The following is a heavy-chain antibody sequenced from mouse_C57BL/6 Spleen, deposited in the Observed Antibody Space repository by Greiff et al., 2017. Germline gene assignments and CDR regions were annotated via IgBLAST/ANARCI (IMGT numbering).Heavy chain of an antibody. V-gene: IGHV5-9*01. CDR1: GFTFSSYT. J-gene: IGHJ1*03. D-gene: IGHD1-1*01. CDR3: ARMHDYYGSSSYWYFAV. CDR2: ISGGGGNT. Sequence: EVKLVESGGGLVKPGGSLKLSCAASGFTFSSYTMSWVRQTPEKRLEWVATISGGGGNTYYPDSVKGRFTISRDTAKNTLYLQMSSLRSEDTALYYGARMHDYYGSSSYWYFAVWGTGTTVTVSS.